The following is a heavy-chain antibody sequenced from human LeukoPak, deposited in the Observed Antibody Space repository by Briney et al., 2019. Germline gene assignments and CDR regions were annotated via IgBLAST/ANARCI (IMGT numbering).Heavy chain of an antibody. CDR3: ARGTIPNPSRSGGSGWFDP. V-gene: IGHV1-69*06. J-gene: IGHJ5*02. Sequence: SVKVSCKASGGTFSSYAISWVQQAPGQGLECMGGIIPIFGTANYAQKFQGRVTITADKSTSTAYMELSSLRSEDTAVYYCARGTIPNPSRSGGSGWFDPWGQGTLVTVSS. CDR1: GGTFSSYA. CDR2: IIPIFGTA. D-gene: IGHD2-15*01.